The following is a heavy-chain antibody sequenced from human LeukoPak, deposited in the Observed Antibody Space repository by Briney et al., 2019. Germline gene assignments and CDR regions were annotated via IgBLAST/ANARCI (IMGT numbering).Heavy chain of an antibody. CDR3: ARNKGGERELLYYFDY. V-gene: IGHV1-8*01. Sequence: ASVKVSCKASGYTFTSYDINWVRQATGQGLEWMGWMNPNRGNTGYTQKFQGRVTMTGDTSLRTAHMALRSLRCDDTTAYYWARNKGGERELLYYFDYWGQGTLVTVSS. D-gene: IGHD3-10*01. CDR1: GYTFTSYD. CDR2: MNPNRGNT. J-gene: IGHJ4*02.